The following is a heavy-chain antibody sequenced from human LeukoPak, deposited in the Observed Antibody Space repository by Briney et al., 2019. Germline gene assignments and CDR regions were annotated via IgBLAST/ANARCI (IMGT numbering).Heavy chain of an antibody. CDR2: ISNDGNNK. CDR1: GFTFSSAV. V-gene: IGHV3-30*18. J-gene: IGHJ4*02. CDR3: AKEVIAAGGNLEY. Sequence: PGGSLRLSCAASGFTFSSAVMHWVRQAPGKGLVWVAVISNDGNNKYYADSVRGRFTISRDNSKNTLYVQMNSLRAEDTAVYYCAKEVIAAGGNLEYWGQGTLVTVSS. D-gene: IGHD6-13*01.